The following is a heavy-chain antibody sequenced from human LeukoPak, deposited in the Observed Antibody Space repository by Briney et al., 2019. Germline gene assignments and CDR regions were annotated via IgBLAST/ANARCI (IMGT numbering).Heavy chain of an antibody. CDR3: TRDQPFSSFDH. Sequence: GGSLKLSGAASGFPFSSHTMNWVRQAPGKGLEWVSSIGGTNGYSFYAHSLKGRFTISRDNAKNSLSLLMNNLRAEDTAVYYCTRDQPFSSFDHWGQGILVTVSS. J-gene: IGHJ4*02. CDR2: IGGTNGYS. D-gene: IGHD6-13*01. CDR1: GFPFSSHT. V-gene: IGHV3-21*01.